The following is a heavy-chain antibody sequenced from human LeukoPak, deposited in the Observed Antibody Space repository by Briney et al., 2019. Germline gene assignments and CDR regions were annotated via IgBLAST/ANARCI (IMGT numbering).Heavy chain of an antibody. CDR2: INQDGSEI. CDR1: GFTFSNYW. CDR3: TRSLDY. Sequence: GGSLRLSCAASGFTFSNYWMDWVRQAPGKGLEWVANINQDGSEIYYVDSVKGRFTISRDNVKNSLYLQMNSLRAEDTAVYYCTRSLDYWGQGTLVTVSS. J-gene: IGHJ4*02. V-gene: IGHV3-7*01.